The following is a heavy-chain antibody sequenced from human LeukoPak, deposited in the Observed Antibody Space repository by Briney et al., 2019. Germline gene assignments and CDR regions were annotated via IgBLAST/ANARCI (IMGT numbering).Heavy chain of an antibody. CDR3: GSTMVRGPFDI. J-gene: IGHJ3*02. D-gene: IGHD3-10*01. V-gene: IGHV1-69*04. CDR2: IIPILGIT. CDR1: GGTFSSYA. Sequence: GASVTVSCKASGGTFSSYAISWVRQAPGQGLEWMGRIIPILGITNYAQKFQGRVTITADKSTSTAYMELSSLRSEDTAVYYCGSTMVRGPFDIWGQGTMVTVSS.